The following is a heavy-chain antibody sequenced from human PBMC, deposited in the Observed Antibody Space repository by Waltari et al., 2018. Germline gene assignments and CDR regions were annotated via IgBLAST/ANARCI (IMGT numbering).Heavy chain of an antibody. V-gene: IGHV3-7*01. Sequence: EVQLVESGGGLVQPGGSLRLSCAASGFTFSSYWMSWVRQAPGKGLEWVANIKQDGSEKYYVDSVKGRFTISRDNAKNSLYLQMNSLRAEGTAVYYCARSEVGMRDAFDIWGQGTMVTVSS. CDR3: ARSEVGMRDAFDI. CDR1: GFTFSSYW. J-gene: IGHJ3*02. CDR2: IKQDGSEK. D-gene: IGHD2-21*01.